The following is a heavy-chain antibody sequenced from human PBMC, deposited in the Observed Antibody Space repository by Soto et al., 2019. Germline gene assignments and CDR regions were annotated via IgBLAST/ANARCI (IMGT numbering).Heavy chain of an antibody. V-gene: IGHV4-39*01. CDR2: IYYSGST. CDR1: GGSISSSSYY. J-gene: IGHJ3*02. D-gene: IGHD4-17*01. Sequence: SETLSLTCTVSGGSISSSSYYWGWVRQAPGNGLEWIGSIYYSGSTYYNPSLKSRVTISVDTSKNQFSLKLSSVTAADTAVYYCARHGRRSTVTTWNAFDIWGQGTMVTVSS. CDR3: ARHGRRSTVTTWNAFDI.